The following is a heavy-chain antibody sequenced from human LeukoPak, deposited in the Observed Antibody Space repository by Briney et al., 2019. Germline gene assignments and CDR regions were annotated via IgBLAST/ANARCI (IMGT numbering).Heavy chain of an antibody. D-gene: IGHD7-27*01. CDR2: ISYDGTNK. J-gene: IGHJ3*02. Sequence: PGGSLRLSCAASGFTFSTYAMHWVRQAPGKGLEWVAFISYDGTNKYCADSVKGRFTISRDNSKNTLYLQMNSLRAEDTALYYCAREILTGYAFDIWGQGTMVTVS. CDR3: AREILTGYAFDI. V-gene: IGHV3-30-3*01. CDR1: GFTFSTYA.